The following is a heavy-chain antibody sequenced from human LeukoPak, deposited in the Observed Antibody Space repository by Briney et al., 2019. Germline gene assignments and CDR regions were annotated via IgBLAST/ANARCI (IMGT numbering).Heavy chain of an antibody. CDR3: ARGGTMIDDGMDV. V-gene: IGHV1-69*04. D-gene: IGHD3-22*01. CDR1: RGTFSSYA. J-gene: IGHJ6*02. CDR2: IIPILGIA. Sequence: ASVKVSCKASRGTFSSYAISWVRQAPGQGLEWMGRIIPILGIANYAQKFQGRVTITADKSTSTAYMELSSLRSEDTAVYYCARGGTMIDDGMDVWGQGTTVTVSS.